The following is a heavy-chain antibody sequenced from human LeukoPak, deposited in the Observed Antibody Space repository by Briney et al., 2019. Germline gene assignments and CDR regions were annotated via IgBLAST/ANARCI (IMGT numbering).Heavy chain of an antibody. D-gene: IGHD6-13*01. CDR1: GGSISSSSYY. CDR2: IYHSGST. J-gene: IGHJ4*02. CDR3: ARGVYSTSTDY. V-gene: IGHV4-39*07. Sequence: SETLSLTCTVSGGSISSSSYYWGWIRQPPGKGLEWIGSIYHSGSTYYNPSLKSRVSISVDMSKNQFSLKLSSVTAADTAVYYCARGVYSTSTDYWGQGTLVTVSS.